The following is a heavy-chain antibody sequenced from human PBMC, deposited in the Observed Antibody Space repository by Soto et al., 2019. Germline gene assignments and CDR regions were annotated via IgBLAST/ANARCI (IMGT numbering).Heavy chain of an antibody. D-gene: IGHD3-3*01. Sequence: EVQLLESGGGLVQPGGSLRLSCAASGFTFSSYAMSWVRQAPGKGLEWVSGISGSGGSTYYADSVKGRFTISRENSKNTLYLQMNSLRAEDTAVYDCAKDEAYYDFWSGYPDAFDIWGQGTMVTVSS. CDR3: AKDEAYYDFWSGYPDAFDI. V-gene: IGHV3-23*01. CDR1: GFTFSSYA. J-gene: IGHJ3*02. CDR2: ISGSGGST.